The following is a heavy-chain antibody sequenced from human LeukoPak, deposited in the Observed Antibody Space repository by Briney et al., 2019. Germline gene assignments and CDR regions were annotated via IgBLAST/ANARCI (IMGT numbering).Heavy chain of an antibody. V-gene: IGHV3-73*01. CDR2: IRSKANSYAT. D-gene: IGHD6-19*01. J-gene: IGHJ4*02. Sequence: GGSLRLSXAASGFTFSGSAMHWVRQASGKGLEWVGRIRSKANSYATAYAASVKGRFTISRDNSKSTLYLQMNSLRAEDTAVYYCAKLGSGWRYFDYWGQGTLVIVSS. CDR3: AKLGSGWRYFDY. CDR1: GFTFSGSA.